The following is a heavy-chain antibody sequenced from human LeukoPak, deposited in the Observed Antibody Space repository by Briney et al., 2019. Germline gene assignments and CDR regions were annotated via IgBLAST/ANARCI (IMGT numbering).Heavy chain of an antibody. CDR3: ASTANNWFDP. V-gene: IGHV3-7*03. Sequence: PGESLRLSCVASGFTFSSYAMSWVRQAPGKGLEWVAVIKQDGSETYYVDSLRGRFTISRDNAKNSLYLQMDSLRVEDTAVYYCASTANNWFDPWGQGTLVTVSS. CDR1: GFTFSSYA. D-gene: IGHD5-18*01. J-gene: IGHJ5*02. CDR2: IKQDGSET.